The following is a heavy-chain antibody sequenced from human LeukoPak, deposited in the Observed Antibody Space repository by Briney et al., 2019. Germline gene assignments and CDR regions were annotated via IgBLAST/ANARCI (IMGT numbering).Heavy chain of an antibody. J-gene: IGHJ4*02. D-gene: IGHD3-10*01. Sequence: PGGSLRLSCAASGFTFSSYGMHWVRQAPGKGLEWVAVIWYDGSNKYYADSVKGRFTISRDNSKNTLYLQMNSLRAEDTAVYYCARDSPSYGSGSYLDYWGQGTLVTVSS. CDR2: IWYDGSNK. V-gene: IGHV3-33*01. CDR3: ARDSPSYGSGSYLDY. CDR1: GFTFSSYG.